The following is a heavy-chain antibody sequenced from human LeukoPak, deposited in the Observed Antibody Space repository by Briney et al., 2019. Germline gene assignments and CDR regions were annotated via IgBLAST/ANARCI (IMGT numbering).Heavy chain of an antibody. CDR2: ISSSSSYI. CDR1: GFTFSSNS. CDR3: ARDIDSSGYFDY. Sequence: GGSLSLSCAASGFTFSSNSMNWVRQAPGKGLEWVSSISSSSSYIYYADSVKGRFTISRDNAKNSLYLHMNSLRAEDTAVYYCARDIDSSGYFDYWGQGTLVTVSS. V-gene: IGHV3-21*01. J-gene: IGHJ4*02. D-gene: IGHD3-22*01.